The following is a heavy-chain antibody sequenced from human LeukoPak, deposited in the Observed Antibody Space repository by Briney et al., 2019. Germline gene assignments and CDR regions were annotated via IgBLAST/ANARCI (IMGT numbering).Heavy chain of an antibody. CDR1: GGSITNYY. D-gene: IGHD2-21*02. CDR2: VFYSGST. J-gene: IGHJ3*02. CDR3: ARDAVTYDAFDI. Sequence: PSETLSLTCTVSGGSITNYYWNWIRQPPGKGLEWIGYVFYSGSTNYNPSLKSRVTISVDTSKNQFSLKLTSVTAADTALYCCARDAVTYDAFDIWGQGTMVTVSS. V-gene: IGHV4-59*01.